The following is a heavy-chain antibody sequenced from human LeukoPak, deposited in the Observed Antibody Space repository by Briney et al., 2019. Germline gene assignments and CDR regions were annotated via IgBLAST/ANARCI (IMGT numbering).Heavy chain of an antibody. CDR1: GYSFTSYW. CDR2: IYPGDSDT. CDR3: ARQARYSSSPHDAFDI. V-gene: IGHV5-51*01. J-gene: IGHJ3*02. Sequence: GESLQISCKGSGYSFTSYWIGWVRQMPGKGLEWMGVIYPGDSDTRYSPSFQGQVTISADKSISTAYLQWSSLKASDTAMYYCARQARYSSSPHDAFDIWGQGTMVTVSS. D-gene: IGHD6-13*01.